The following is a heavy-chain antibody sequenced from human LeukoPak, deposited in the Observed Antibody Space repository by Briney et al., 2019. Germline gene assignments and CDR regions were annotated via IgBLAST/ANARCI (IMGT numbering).Heavy chain of an antibody. CDR3: ARDYNQLAPQDYYYYYGMDV. CDR1: GGTFSSYA. D-gene: IGHD6-13*01. V-gene: IGHV1-69*04. CDR2: IIPILGIA. J-gene: IGHJ6*02. Sequence: ASVKVSCKASGGTFSSYAISWVRQAPGQGLEWMGRIIPILGIANYAQKFQGRVTITADKSTSTAYMELSSLRSEDTAVYYCARDYNQLAPQDYYYYYGMDVWGQGTTVTVSS.